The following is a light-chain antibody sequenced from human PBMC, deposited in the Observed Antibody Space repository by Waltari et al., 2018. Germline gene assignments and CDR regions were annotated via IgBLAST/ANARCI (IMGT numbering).Light chain of an antibody. CDR2: KVS. CDR3: LQNTYWPFI. CDR1: QSLVHSDGNTY. J-gene: IGKJ2*01. Sequence: DVVMTQSPLSLPVTLGQPASISFRSSQSLVHSDGNTYLNWFHKRPGTSPSRLIYKVSNRESGVPDRFSGIGSGTDFTLKISRVEAEDVGIYYCLQNTYWPFIFGQGTKLEIK. V-gene: IGKV2-30*02.